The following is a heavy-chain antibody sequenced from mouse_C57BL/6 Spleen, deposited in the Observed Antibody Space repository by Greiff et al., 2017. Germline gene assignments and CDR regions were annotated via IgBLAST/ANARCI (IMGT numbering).Heavy chain of an antibody. CDR2: ISYDGSN. D-gene: IGHD4-1*01. V-gene: IGHV3-6*01. CDR1: GYSITSGYY. CDR3: ARDRNWDGFAY. J-gene: IGHJ3*01. Sequence: VQLQQSGPGLVKPSQSLSLTCSVTGYSITSGYYWNWIRQFPGNKLEWMGYISYDGSNNYNPSLKNLISITRDTSKNQFFMTLNSVTTEDTCTFYCARDRNWDGFAYWGQGTLVTVSA.